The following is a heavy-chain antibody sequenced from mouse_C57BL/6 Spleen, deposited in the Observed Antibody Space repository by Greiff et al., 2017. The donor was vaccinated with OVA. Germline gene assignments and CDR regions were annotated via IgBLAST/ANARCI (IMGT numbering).Heavy chain of an antibody. CDR1: GFTFSSYA. V-gene: IGHV5-4*01. J-gene: IGHJ4*01. CDR3: ARDDIAMDY. CDR2: ISDGGSYT. Sequence: EVQRVESGGGLVKPGGSLKLSCAASGFTFSSYAMSWVRQTPEKRLEWVATISDGGSYTYYPDNVKGRFTISRDNANNNLYLQMSHLKSEDTAMYYCARDDIAMDYWGQGTSVTVSS.